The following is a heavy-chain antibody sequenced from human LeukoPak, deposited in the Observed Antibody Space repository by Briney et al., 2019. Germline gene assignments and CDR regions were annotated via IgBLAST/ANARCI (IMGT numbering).Heavy chain of an antibody. CDR1: GGTFSSYA. V-gene: IGHV1-69*13. CDR3: ARAPCLTGYCSVYFDY. J-gene: IGHJ4*02. D-gene: IGHD3-9*01. Sequence: SVKVSCKVSGGTFSSYAISWVRQAPGQGLEWMGGIIPIFGTANYAQKFQGRVTITADESTSTAYMELSSLRSEDTAVYYCARAPCLTGYCSVYFDYWGQGTLVTVSS. CDR2: IIPIFGTA.